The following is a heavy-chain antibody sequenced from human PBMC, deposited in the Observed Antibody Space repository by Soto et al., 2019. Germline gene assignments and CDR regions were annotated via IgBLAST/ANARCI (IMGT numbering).Heavy chain of an antibody. CDR3: ARGQYPLLWFGELYRYYYYYGMDV. J-gene: IGHJ6*02. CDR1: GGSFSGCY. D-gene: IGHD3-10*01. CDR2: INHSGIT. Sequence: PPETLSLTCAVYGGSFSGCYWSWIRQPPGKVLEWIVEINHSGITNYNPPLKSQVTISVDTPKNQFSMKLRSVTAADTAVYYCARGQYPLLWFGELYRYYYYYGMDVWCQGTTVT. V-gene: IGHV4-34*01.